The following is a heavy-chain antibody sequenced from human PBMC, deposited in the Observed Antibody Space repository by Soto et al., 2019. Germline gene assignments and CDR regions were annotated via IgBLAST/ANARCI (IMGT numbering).Heavy chain of an antibody. D-gene: IGHD1-1*01. CDR1: GYTFTDYH. CDR3: ARSGPWKNQAKLNI. V-gene: IGHV1-2*02. J-gene: IGHJ6*02. CDR2: INPDRGDT. Sequence: QVQLVQSGAEVKKPGASVKVSCEASGYTFTDYHIHWLRQVPGQRPEWMGWINPDRGDTNYAQNLQDRVTMTRDTSVNTAYMELTRLKSDDTGIYYCARSGPWKNQAKLNIWGQATTVIVSS.